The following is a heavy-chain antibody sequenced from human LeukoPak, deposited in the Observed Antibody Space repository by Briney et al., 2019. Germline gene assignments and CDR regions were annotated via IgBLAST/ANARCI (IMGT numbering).Heavy chain of an antibody. CDR3: GRVARGNYYHFDS. CDR1: GFTFSSFS. D-gene: IGHD1-26*01. V-gene: IGHV3-48*04. J-gene: IGHJ4*02. Sequence: PGGSLRLSCAASGFTFSSFSLTWVRQAPGKGLEWLSYISFNSETTSYADSVKGRFTSSRDYAKNSLYLQMNSLRAEDTAVYYCGRVARGNYYHFDSWAREPWSPSPQ. CDR2: ISFNSETT.